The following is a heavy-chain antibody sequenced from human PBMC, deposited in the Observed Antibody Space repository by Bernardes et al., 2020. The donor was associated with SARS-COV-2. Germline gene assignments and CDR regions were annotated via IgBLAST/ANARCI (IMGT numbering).Heavy chain of an antibody. D-gene: IGHD6-13*01. Sequence: SEPLYLTCTVSGGSVISGSYYWSWIRQPPGKGLAWIGYIFYSRSTNYDSSLKSRVTISVDTSKNQFSLQLSSVTAADTAVYYCARALHGTAFDYWGQGNLVIVSS. CDR2: IFYSRST. CDR3: ARALHGTAFDY. CDR1: GGSVISGSYY. V-gene: IGHV4-61*01. J-gene: IGHJ4*02.